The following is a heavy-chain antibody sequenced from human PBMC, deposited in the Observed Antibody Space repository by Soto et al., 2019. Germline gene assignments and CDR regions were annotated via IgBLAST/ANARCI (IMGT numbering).Heavy chain of an antibody. V-gene: IGHV3-7*01. CDR3: AKNNLYCSSTNCFVFDY. CDR2: IKQDGSEK. CDR1: GCIFSNYW. Sequence: EVQVVESGGGLVQPGGSLRLSCAASGCIFSNYWMSWVRQAPRKGLEWVANIKQDGSEKHYVDSVKGRFTISRDNADNSLYLQMNSLRAEDTAVYYCAKNNLYCSSTNCFVFDYWGQGTLVTVSS. D-gene: IGHD2-2*01. J-gene: IGHJ4*02.